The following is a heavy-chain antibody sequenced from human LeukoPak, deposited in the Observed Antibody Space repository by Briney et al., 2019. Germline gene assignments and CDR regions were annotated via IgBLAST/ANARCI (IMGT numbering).Heavy chain of an antibody. V-gene: IGHV3-23*01. CDR3: AKERYQLLFSGKTIFEY. J-gene: IGHJ4*02. Sequence: GGSLRLSCAASGFIFSSYAMNWVRQAPGKGLEWVSAISGSGGSTYYADSVKGRFTISRDNSKNTLYLQMNSLRAEDTAVYYCAKERYQLLFSGKTIFEYWGQGTLVTVSS. CDR2: ISGSGGST. D-gene: IGHD2-2*01. CDR1: GFIFSSYA.